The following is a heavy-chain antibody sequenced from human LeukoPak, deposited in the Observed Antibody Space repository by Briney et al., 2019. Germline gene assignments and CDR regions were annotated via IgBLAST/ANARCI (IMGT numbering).Heavy chain of an antibody. Sequence: GGSLTLSCAASGFTFSNAWMSWVRQPPGKGLEWVGRIKSKTDGGTTDYAAPVKGRFTISRDDSKNTLYLQINSLKTEDTAVYYCTTHADYYDSSGLDYWGQGTLVTVSS. V-gene: IGHV3-15*01. D-gene: IGHD3-22*01. CDR2: IKSKTDGGTT. CDR1: GFTFSNAW. CDR3: TTHADYYDSSGLDY. J-gene: IGHJ4*02.